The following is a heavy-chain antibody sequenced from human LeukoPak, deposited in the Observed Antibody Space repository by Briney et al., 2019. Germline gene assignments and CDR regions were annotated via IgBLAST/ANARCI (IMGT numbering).Heavy chain of an antibody. CDR3: VRYCSSTTCYTRAVDY. D-gene: IGHD2-2*02. V-gene: IGHV4-4*07. Sequence: SETLSLTCTVSGGSISSYYWSWMRQPAGKGLEWIGRIYTSGSNNYNPSLKSRVTISVDTSKNQFSLKLSSVTAADTAVYYCVRYCSSTTCYTRAVDYWGQGTLVTVSS. CDR1: GGSISSYY. J-gene: IGHJ4*02. CDR2: IYTSGSN.